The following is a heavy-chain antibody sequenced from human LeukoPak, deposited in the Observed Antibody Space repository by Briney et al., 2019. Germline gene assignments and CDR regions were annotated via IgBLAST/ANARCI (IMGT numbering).Heavy chain of an antibody. CDR2: IKKDGSIK. D-gene: IGHD2/OR15-2a*01. Sequence: GSLRLSCAASGFPFRRYWMTLVRPAPGKGPEWVANIKKDGSIKAYVDSVKGRFTISRDNAKNSVYLQMNSLTTEDTAIYYCARDTNFCPGDYWGQGTLVTVSS. J-gene: IGHJ4*02. CDR3: ARDTNFCPGDY. V-gene: IGHV3-7*01. CDR1: GFPFRRYW.